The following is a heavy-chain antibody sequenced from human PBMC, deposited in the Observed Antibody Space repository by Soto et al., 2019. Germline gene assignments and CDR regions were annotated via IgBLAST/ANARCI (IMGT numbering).Heavy chain of an antibody. CDR2: IDPSDSYT. CDR1: GYSFTSYW. J-gene: IGHJ6*02. Sequence: GESLKISCKGSGYSFTSYWIGWVRQMPGKGLEWMGRIDPSDSYTNYSPSFQGHVTISADKSISTAYLQWSSLKASDTAMYYCASAEGFGGGDPYYYYGMDVWGQGTTVTVS. D-gene: IGHD2-21*01. CDR3: ASAEGFGGGDPYYYYGMDV. V-gene: IGHV5-10-1*01.